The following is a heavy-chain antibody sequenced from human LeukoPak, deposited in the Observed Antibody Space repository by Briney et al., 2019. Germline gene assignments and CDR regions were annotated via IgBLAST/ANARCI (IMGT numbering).Heavy chain of an antibody. V-gene: IGHV4-39*07. CDR3: ATPGGYDILTGYYLGFDY. D-gene: IGHD3-9*01. CDR2: IYYSGST. Sequence: SETLSLTCTVSGGSISSSSYYWGWIRQPPGKGLEWIGSIYYSGSTYYNPSLKSRVTISVDTSKNQFSLKLSSVTAADTAVYYCATPGGYDILTGYYLGFDYWGQGTLVTVSS. J-gene: IGHJ4*02. CDR1: GGSISSSSYY.